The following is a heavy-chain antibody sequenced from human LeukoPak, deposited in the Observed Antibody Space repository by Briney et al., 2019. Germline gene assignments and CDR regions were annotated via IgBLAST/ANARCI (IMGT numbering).Heavy chain of an antibody. Sequence: SETLSLTCTVSVGSISSYYWSWIRQPPGKGLEWIGYIYYSGSTNYNPSLKSRVAISVDTSKNQFSLKLTSVTAADTAVYYCARSGWPMGGFDPWGQGILVTVSS. CDR2: IYYSGST. V-gene: IGHV4-59*01. D-gene: IGHD3-10*01. CDR3: ARSGWPMGGFDP. J-gene: IGHJ5*02. CDR1: VGSISSYY.